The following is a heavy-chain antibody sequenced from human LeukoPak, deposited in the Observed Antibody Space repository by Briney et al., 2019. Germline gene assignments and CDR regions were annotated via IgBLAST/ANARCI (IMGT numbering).Heavy chain of an antibody. CDR1: GYIFTMYV. CDR3: AGDDCGDTCYPGGY. CDR2: VKARKGDT. Sequence: GASVKLSCKASGYIFTMYVARWVRRAPGQRREWMGWVKARKGDTKYTQNLQDRHTITRDTSASTVYMELSSQTQEHTARYDCAGDDCGDTCYPGGYWGQGTLVTVSS. D-gene: IGHD2-21*01. J-gene: IGHJ4*02. V-gene: IGHV1-3*01.